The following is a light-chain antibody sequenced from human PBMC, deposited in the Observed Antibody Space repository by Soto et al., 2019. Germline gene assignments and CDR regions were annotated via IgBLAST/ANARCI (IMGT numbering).Light chain of an antibody. J-gene: IGLJ2*01. CDR1: SRHSSYA. CDR3: QTWGTGILV. Sequence: QTVVTQSPSASASLGASVKLTCTLSSRHSSYAIAWHQQQPEKGPRYLMKINSDGRHTKGDGIPDRFSGSSSGTERYLTISSLQSEDEADYYCQTWGTGILVFGGGTKLTVL. V-gene: IGLV4-69*01. CDR2: INSDGRH.